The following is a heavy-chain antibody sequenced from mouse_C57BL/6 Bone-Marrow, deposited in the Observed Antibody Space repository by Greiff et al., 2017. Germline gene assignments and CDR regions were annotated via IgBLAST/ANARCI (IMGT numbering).Heavy chain of an antibody. CDR1: GYTFTDYN. CDR2: INPNNGGT. CDR3: ARWGSGWFAY. V-gene: IGHV1-18*01. Sequence: VQLQQSGPELVKPGASVKIPCKASGYTFTDYNMAWVKQSHGKSLEWIGDINPNNGGTIYNQKFKGKATLTVDKSSSTAYMELRSLTSEDTAVYYCARWGSGWFAYWGQGTLVTVSA. J-gene: IGHJ3*01.